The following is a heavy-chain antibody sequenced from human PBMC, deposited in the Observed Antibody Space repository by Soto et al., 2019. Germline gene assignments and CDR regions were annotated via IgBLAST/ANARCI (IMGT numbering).Heavy chain of an antibody. CDR1: GFTFSNYA. D-gene: IGHD3-22*01. Sequence: GGSLRLSCAVSGFTFSNYAMSWVRQAPGKGLDWVSAISGSGASTYNADSVKGRFTISRDNSKNTLYLQMNSLRAEDTALYYCAKKDGTDGYYDAFDIWGQGTMVTVSS. CDR3: AKKDGTDGYYDAFDI. J-gene: IGHJ3*02. V-gene: IGHV3-23*01. CDR2: ISGSGAST.